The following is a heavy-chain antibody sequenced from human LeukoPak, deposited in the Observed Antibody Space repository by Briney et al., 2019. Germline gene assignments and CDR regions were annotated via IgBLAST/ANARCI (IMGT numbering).Heavy chain of an antibody. CDR1: GFTFDDYD. CDR3: ARDMITFGGVIVPTKGNAFDI. J-gene: IGHJ3*02. CDR2: INWNGGST. D-gene: IGHD3-16*02. V-gene: IGHV3-20*04. Sequence: GGSLRLSCAASGFTFDDYDMSWVRQAPGKGLEWVSGINWNGGSTGYADSVKGRFTISRDNAKNSLYLQMNSLRAEDTALYYCARDMITFGGVIVPTKGNAFDIWGQGTMVTASS.